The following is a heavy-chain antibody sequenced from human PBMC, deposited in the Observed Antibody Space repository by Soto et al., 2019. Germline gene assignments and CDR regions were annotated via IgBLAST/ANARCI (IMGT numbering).Heavy chain of an antibody. J-gene: IGHJ6*03. V-gene: IGHV4-34*01. CDR1: GGSFSGYY. CDR3: ARGRGTMVRGAMDV. Sequence: ETLSLTCAVYGGSFSGYYWSWIRQPPGKGLEWIGEINHSGSTNYNPSLKSRVTISVDTSKNQFSLKLSSVTAADTAVYYCARGRGTMVRGAMDVWGKGTTVTVSS. CDR2: INHSGST. D-gene: IGHD3-10*01.